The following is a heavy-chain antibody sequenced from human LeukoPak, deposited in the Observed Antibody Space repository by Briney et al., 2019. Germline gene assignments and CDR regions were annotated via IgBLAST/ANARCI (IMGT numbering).Heavy chain of an antibody. D-gene: IGHD3-10*01. CDR2: ITASGGSS. CDR3: AKDAKPSLVRGQVPNWQFDL. J-gene: IGHJ2*01. Sequence: GGSLRLSCAGSGFTFSSHGMSWVRQAPGKGLEWVSGITASGGSSYYAASVKGRFTISRDNAKNSLYLQMNSLRAEDTAMYYCAKDAKPSLVRGQVPNWQFDLWGRGTLVIVSS. CDR1: GFTFSSHG. V-gene: IGHV3-23*01.